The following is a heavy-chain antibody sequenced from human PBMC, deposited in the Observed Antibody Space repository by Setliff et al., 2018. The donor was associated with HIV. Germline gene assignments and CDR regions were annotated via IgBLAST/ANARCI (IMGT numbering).Heavy chain of an antibody. CDR3: ARGRGSSSSWPIDY. CDR2: IYPNTGGT. CDR1: GYTFTDYY. Sequence: ASVKVSCKASGYTFTDYYIHWVRQAPGQGLEWMGWIYPNTGGTNYAQKFQGRVTMTRDTSISTAYMELSRLRSDDTAVYFCARGRGSSSSWPIDYWGQGTLVTVSS. V-gene: IGHV1-2*02. D-gene: IGHD6-13*01. J-gene: IGHJ4*02.